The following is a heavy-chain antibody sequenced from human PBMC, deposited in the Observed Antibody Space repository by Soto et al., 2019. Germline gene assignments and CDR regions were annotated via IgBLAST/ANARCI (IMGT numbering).Heavy chain of an antibody. CDR3: ATTEWIQLWFDY. CDR2: IYYSGIS. Sequence: QVQLLESGPGLVKPSQTLSLICNVSGASISSGGYYWSWIRQRPGGGLEWLGFIYYSGISHYHPSLKSRATISVDTSKNHFSLKLISVTAADTAVYYCATTEWIQLWFDYWGQGALVTVS. J-gene: IGHJ4*02. V-gene: IGHV4-31*03. CDR1: GASISSGGYY. D-gene: IGHD5-18*01.